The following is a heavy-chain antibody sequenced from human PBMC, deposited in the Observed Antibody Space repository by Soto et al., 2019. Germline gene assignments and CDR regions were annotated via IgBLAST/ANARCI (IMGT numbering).Heavy chain of an antibody. Sequence: SETLSLTCAVYGGSFSGYYWSWIRQPPGKGLEWIGEINHSGSTNYNPSLKSRVTISVDMSKNQFSLKLSSVTAADTAVYHCARGGIVVGYGMDVWGQGTTVTVSS. V-gene: IGHV4-34*01. D-gene: IGHD2-21*01. CDR2: INHSGST. J-gene: IGHJ6*02. CDR3: ARGGIVVGYGMDV. CDR1: GGSFSGYY.